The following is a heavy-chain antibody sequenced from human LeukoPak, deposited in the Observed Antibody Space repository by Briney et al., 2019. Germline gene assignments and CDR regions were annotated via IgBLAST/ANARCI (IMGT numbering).Heavy chain of an antibody. V-gene: IGHV3-30*19. J-gene: IGHJ6*03. CDR1: GFTFSSYG. CDR3: ARGSPYYDFWSGYYDSSYYMDV. CDR2: ISYDGSNK. Sequence: GGSLRLSCAASGFTFSSYGMHWVRQAPGKGLEWVAVISYDGSNKYYADSVKGRFTISRDNSKNTLYLQMNSLRAEDTAVYYCARGSPYYDFWSGYYDSSYYMDVWGKGTTVTVSS. D-gene: IGHD3-3*01.